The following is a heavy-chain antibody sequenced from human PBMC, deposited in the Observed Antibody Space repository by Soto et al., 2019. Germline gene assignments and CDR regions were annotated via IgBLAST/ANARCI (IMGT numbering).Heavy chain of an antibody. CDR3: ARDLYGGNPVWGMDV. CDR2: IWYDGSNK. V-gene: IGHV3-33*01. J-gene: IGHJ6*02. D-gene: IGHD2-15*01. CDR1: GFTFSSYG. Sequence: ESGGGVVQPGRSLRLSCAASGFTFSSYGMHWVRQAPGKGLEWVAVIWYDGSNKYYADSVKGRFTISRDNSKNTLYLQMNSLRAEDTAVYYCARDLYGGNPVWGMDVWGQGTTVTVSS.